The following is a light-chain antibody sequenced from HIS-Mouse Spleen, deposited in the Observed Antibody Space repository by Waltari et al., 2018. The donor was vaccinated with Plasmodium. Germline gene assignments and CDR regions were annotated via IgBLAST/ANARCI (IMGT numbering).Light chain of an antibody. V-gene: IGLV3-10*01. Sequence: SYELTQPPSVSVSTGQTARITCPGDALPNNYAYWYQQKSGQAPVFVIYEDSKRPSGIPERFSGSSSGTMATLTISGAQVEDEADYYCYSTDSSGNHRVFGGGTKLTVL. CDR2: EDS. CDR1: ALPNNY. J-gene: IGLJ3*02. CDR3: YSTDSSGNHRV.